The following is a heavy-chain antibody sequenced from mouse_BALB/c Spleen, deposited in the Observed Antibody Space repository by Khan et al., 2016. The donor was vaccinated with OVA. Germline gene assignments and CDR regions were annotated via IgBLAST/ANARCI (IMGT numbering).Heavy chain of an antibody. J-gene: IGHJ4*01. V-gene: IGHV3-2*02. D-gene: IGHD2-3*01. CDR3: ARDGSRYNYAMDY. CDR2: ISYSGST. CDR1: GYSITSDYA. Sequence: EVQLQESGPDLVKPSQSLSLTCTVTGYSITSDYAWNWIRQFPGNKLEWMGYISYSGSTNYNPALKSRISITRDTSKNQFSLQLNSVTTEDTATYYCARDGSRYNYAMDYWGQGTSVTVSS.